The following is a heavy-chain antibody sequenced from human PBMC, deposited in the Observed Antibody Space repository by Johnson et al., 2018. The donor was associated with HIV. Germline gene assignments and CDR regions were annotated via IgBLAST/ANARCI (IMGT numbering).Heavy chain of an antibody. CDR2: IRYDGSNK. Sequence: QVQLVESGGGVVQPGGSLRLSCGASGFSFSTYGMHWVRQAPGKGLEWLAFIRYDGSNKYYADSVKGRFTISRDNSKNTLYLQRNSLRAEDTAVYYCAKDSGYYDSSGYGAFDIWGQGTMVTVSS. V-gene: IGHV3-30*02. J-gene: IGHJ3*02. CDR1: GFSFSTYG. D-gene: IGHD3-22*01. CDR3: AKDSGYYDSSGYGAFDI.